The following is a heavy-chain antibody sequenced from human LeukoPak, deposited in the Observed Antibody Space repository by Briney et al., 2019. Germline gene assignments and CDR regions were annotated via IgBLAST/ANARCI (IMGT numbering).Heavy chain of an antibody. CDR2: VSGSGRGENT. V-gene: IGHV3-23*01. D-gene: IGHD1-26*01. CDR3: AREVVGAKAPDY. CDR1: GFTFSSSA. J-gene: IGHJ4*02. Sequence: PGGSLRLSCAASGFTFSSSAMSWVRQAPGKGLEWVSNVSGSGRGENTYYADSVKGRFTISRDNSKNTLYLQMNSLRAEDTAVYYCAREVVGAKAPDYWGQGTLVTVSS.